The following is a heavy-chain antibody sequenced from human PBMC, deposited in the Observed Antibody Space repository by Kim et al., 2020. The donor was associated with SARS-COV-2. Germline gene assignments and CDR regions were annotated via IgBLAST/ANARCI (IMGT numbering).Heavy chain of an antibody. Sequence: ASVKVSCKASGYTFTSYAMHWVRQAPGQRLEWMGWINAGNGNTKYSQKFQGRVTITRDTSASTAYMELSSLRSEDTAVYYCARDSAVHGYIDYWGQGTLVTVSS. D-gene: IGHD3-22*01. CDR3: ARDSAVHGYIDY. V-gene: IGHV1-3*01. J-gene: IGHJ4*02. CDR2: INAGNGNT. CDR1: GYTFTSYA.